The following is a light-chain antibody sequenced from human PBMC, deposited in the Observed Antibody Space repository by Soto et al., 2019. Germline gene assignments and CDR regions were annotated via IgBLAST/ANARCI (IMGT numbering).Light chain of an antibody. CDR1: SSDVGGYDY. J-gene: IGLJ2*01. CDR2: DVS. CDR3: SSYASSSTLV. V-gene: IGLV2-14*01. Sequence: QSVLTQPASVSGSPGQSITISCTGTSSDVGGYDYVSWYQQHPGKVPKLMIYDVSSRPSGVSNCFSGSKSGNTASLTISGLQAEDEADYYFSSYASSSTLVFGGGTKLTVL.